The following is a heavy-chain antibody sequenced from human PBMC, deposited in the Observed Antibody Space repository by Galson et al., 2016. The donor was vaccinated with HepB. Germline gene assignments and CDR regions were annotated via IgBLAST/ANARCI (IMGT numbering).Heavy chain of an antibody. Sequence: PGKGLEWVASISTRRTTYYSDSVQGRFTISRDNSNNTLYLQMNGLRAEDPAVYYCAKERLVRRIFDHWGQGTLLTVSS. V-gene: IGHV3-23*01. CDR3: AKERLVRRIFDH. CDR2: ISTRRTT. D-gene: IGHD1-1*01. J-gene: IGHJ4*02.